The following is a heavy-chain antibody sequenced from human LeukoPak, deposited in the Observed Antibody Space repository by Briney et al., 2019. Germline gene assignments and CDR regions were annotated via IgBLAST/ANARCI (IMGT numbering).Heavy chain of an antibody. Sequence: GASVKVSCKASGYTLTGYYMHWVRQAPGQGLEWMGRINPNSGGTNYAQRFQGRVTMTRDTSISTAYMELSRLRSDDTAVYYCARGDGYSGLSDYWGQGTLVTVSS. J-gene: IGHJ4*02. D-gene: IGHD3-22*01. V-gene: IGHV1-2*06. CDR1: GYTLTGYY. CDR3: ARGDGYSGLSDY. CDR2: INPNSGGT.